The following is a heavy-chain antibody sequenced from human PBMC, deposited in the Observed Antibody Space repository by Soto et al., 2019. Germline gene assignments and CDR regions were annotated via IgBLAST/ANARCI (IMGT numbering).Heavy chain of an antibody. CDR2: IIPIFGTA. D-gene: IGHD3-22*01. V-gene: IGHV1-69*13. J-gene: IGHJ3*02. CDR3: ARLYYYDSSGYSPAPDAFDI. Sequence: SVKVSCKASGGTFSSYAISWVRQAPGQGLEWMGGIIPIFGTANYAQKFQGRVTITADESTSTAYMELSSLRSEDTAVYYCARLYYYDSSGYSPAPDAFDIWGQGTMVTVSS. CDR1: GGTFSSYA.